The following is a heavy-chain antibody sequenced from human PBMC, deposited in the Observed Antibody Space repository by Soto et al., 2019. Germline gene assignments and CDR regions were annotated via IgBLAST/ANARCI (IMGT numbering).Heavy chain of an antibody. Sequence: GGSLRLSCAASGFTFDYYAMHWVRQAPGKGLEWVSGISWNSGSIGYADSVKGRFTISRDNAKNSLYLQMNSLRAEDTALYYCAKDITPXGVVIEAPSYYYYGMDVWGQGTTVTVSS. CDR3: AKDITPXGVVIEAPSYYYYGMDV. D-gene: IGHD3-3*01. CDR2: ISWNSGSI. CDR1: GFTFDYYA. J-gene: IGHJ6*02. V-gene: IGHV3-9*01.